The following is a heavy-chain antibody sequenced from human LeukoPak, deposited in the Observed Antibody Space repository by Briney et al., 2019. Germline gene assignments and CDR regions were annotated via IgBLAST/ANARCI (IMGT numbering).Heavy chain of an antibody. J-gene: IGHJ4*02. Sequence: SETLSLTCTVSGGSISSYYWGWIRQPPGKGLEWIGSIYYSGSTYYNPSLKSRVTISVDTSKNQFSLKLSSVTAADTAVYYCAREGQWLVTGYFDYWGQGTLVTVSS. V-gene: IGHV4-39*07. CDR2: IYYSGST. CDR1: GGSISSYY. CDR3: AREGQWLVTGYFDY. D-gene: IGHD6-19*01.